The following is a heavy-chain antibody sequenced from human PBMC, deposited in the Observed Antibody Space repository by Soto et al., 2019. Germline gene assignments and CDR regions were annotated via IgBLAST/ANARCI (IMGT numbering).Heavy chain of an antibody. V-gene: IGHV1-18*01. CDR3: ARDTYYYDSSGLDY. D-gene: IGHD3-22*01. J-gene: IGHJ4*02. Sequence: ASVKVSCKASGYTFTSYDISWVRQAPGQGLEWMGWISAYNGNTNYAQKLQGRVTMTTDTSTSTAYMELRSLRSDDTAVYYCARDTYYYDSSGLDYWGQGTLVTVSS. CDR1: GYTFTSYD. CDR2: ISAYNGNT.